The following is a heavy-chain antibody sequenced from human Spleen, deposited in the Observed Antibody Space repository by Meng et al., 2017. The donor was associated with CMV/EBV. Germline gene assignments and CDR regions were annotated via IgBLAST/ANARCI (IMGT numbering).Heavy chain of an antibody. J-gene: IGHJ6*02. CDR1: GFTFFTYA. CDR3: AKAGDDTLTGHSLPYHYSPMDV. Sequence: GESLKISCTASGFTFFTYAMSWVRLAPGKGLEWVSVISGSGGSTLDADSVKGRFTISRDNSKNTLYLQMNSLRDEDTAVYYCAKAGDDTLTGHSLPYHYSPMDVWGQGTTVTVSS. V-gene: IGHV3-23*01. D-gene: IGHD3-9*01. CDR2: ISGSGGST.